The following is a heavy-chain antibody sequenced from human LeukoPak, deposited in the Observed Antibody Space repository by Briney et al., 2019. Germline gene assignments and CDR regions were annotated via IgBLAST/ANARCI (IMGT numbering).Heavy chain of an antibody. CDR3: AREVRGWYIDY. D-gene: IGHD6-19*01. Sequence: SETLSLTCAVYGGSFSGYYWSWIRQPPGKGLEWIGEINHSGSTNYNPSLKSRVTISVDTSKNQFSLQLSSVTAADTAVYYCAREVRGWYIDYWGQGTLVTVSS. CDR1: GGSFSGYY. V-gene: IGHV4-34*01. CDR2: INHSGST. J-gene: IGHJ4*02.